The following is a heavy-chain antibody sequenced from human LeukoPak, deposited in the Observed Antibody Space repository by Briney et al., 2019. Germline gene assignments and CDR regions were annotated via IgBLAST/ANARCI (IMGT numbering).Heavy chain of an antibody. V-gene: IGHV1-2*02. Sequence: ASVKVSCKASGGTFSSYAISWVRQAPGQGLEWMGWINPNSGGTNYVQKFQGRVTMTRDTSITTAYMELSRLRSDDTAVYYCARDGTRELDTGRNWFDPWGQGTLVTVSS. D-gene: IGHD1-26*01. CDR3: ARDGTRELDTGRNWFDP. CDR2: INPNSGGT. CDR1: GGTFSSYA. J-gene: IGHJ5*02.